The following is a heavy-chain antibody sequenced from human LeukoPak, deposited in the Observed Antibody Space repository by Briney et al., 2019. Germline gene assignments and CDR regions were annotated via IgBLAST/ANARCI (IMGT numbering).Heavy chain of an antibody. CDR1: GFTFSSYE. V-gene: IGHV4-34*01. D-gene: IGHD1-1*01. Sequence: GSLRLSCAASGFTFSSYEMNWVRQPPGKGLEWIGEINHRLYTNYNPSLKSRVTISIDTSKNQFSLKLTSVSAADTAVYYCVRGGYWKFDYWGQGALVTVSS. J-gene: IGHJ4*02. CDR3: VRGGYWKFDY. CDR2: INHRLYT.